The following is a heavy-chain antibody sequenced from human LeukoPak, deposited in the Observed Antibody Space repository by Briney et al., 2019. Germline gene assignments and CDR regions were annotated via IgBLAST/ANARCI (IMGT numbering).Heavy chain of an antibody. D-gene: IGHD6-19*01. CDR2: LYPAGDT. CDR1: GVTVSDNY. J-gene: IGHJ4*02. CDR3: AKVAVAGGEIDY. V-gene: IGHV3-53*05. Sequence: GGSLRLSCAASGVTVSDNYMSWVRQTPGKGLEWVSTLYPAGDTYFADSVRGRFTISRDISKNTVYLQMNSLRAEDTAVYYCAKVAVAGGEIDYWGQGTLVTVSS.